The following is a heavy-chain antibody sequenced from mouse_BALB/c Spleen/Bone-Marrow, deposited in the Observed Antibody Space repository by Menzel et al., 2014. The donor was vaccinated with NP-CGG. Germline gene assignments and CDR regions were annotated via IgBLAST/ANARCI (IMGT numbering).Heavy chain of an antibody. V-gene: IGHV14-4*02. D-gene: IGHD2-4*01. J-gene: IGHJ2*01. CDR3: NARGYDHEDYYFDY. CDR1: GFNIADFY. CDR2: IDPENIDT. Sequence: VQLQQSGAELVRSGASVKLSCTASGFNIADFYINWVNQRPEQGLEWIGWIDPENIDTELAPRLQGKATMTADTSSNTAYLQLSSLTSEDTAVYYCNARGYDHEDYYFDYWGQGTTLTVSS.